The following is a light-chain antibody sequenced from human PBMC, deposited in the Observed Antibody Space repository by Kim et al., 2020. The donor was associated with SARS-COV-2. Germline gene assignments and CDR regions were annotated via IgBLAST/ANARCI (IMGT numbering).Light chain of an antibody. CDR2: KAS. V-gene: IGKV1-5*03. Sequence: ASVGDKISITCRASRNIDAWVAWYQQKPGRAPKLLIYKASALKRGVPSTFNGSGSGTEYTLTTNSLQPDDFATYYCQQYRSYPWTFGQGTKVDIK. CDR3: QQYRSYPWT. CDR1: RNIDAW. J-gene: IGKJ1*01.